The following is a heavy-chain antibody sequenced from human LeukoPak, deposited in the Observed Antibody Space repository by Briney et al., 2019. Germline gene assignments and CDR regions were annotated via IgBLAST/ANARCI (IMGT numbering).Heavy chain of an antibody. J-gene: IGHJ5*02. CDR2: INHSGST. CDR1: GGSFSGYY. D-gene: IGHD2-15*01. V-gene: IGHV4-34*01. CDR3: AREGTRYCSGGSCYSSWFDP. Sequence: PSETLSLTCAVYGGSFSGYYWSWIRQPPGKGLERIGEINHSGSTNYNPSLKSRVTISVDTSKNQFSLKLSSVTAADTAVYYCAREGTRYCSGGSCYSSWFDPWGQGTLVTVSS.